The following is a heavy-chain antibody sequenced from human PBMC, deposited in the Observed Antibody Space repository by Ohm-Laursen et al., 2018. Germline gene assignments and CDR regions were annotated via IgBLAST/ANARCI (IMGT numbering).Heavy chain of an antibody. CDR2: MYSSGST. D-gene: IGHD4-17*01. CDR1: DGSISSYY. Sequence: SDTLSLTCAVSDGSISSYYWTWIRQPAGKGLEWIGRMYSSGSTNYNPSLKSRVTMSVDTSKNQISLKVSSVTAADTADTAVYYCARLDPTEGGFDSWGQGTLVTVSS. J-gene: IGHJ4*02. V-gene: IGHV4-4*07. CDR3: ARLDPTEGGFDS.